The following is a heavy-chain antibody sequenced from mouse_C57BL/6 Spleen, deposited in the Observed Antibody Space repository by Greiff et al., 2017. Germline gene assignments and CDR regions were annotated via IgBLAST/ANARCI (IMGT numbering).Heavy chain of an antibody. CDR2: ISSGGSYT. V-gene: IGHV5-6*01. J-gene: IGHJ1*03. CDR3: ARDSNYVGYFDV. D-gene: IGHD2-5*01. Sequence: EVHLVESGGDLVKPGGSLKLSCAASGFTFSSYGMSWVRQTPDKRLEWVATISSGGSYTYYPDSVKGRVTISRDNAKNTLYLQMSSLKSEDTAMYYCARDSNYVGYFDVWGTGTTVTVSS. CDR1: GFTFSSYG.